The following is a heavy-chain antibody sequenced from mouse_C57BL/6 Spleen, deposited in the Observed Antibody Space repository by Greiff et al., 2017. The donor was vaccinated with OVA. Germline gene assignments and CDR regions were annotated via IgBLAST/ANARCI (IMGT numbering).Heavy chain of an antibody. D-gene: IGHD3-2*02. CDR1: GFSFSSYA. CDR3: AREKDSSGAFAY. V-gene: IGHV5-4*01. J-gene: IGHJ3*01. CDR2: ISDGGSYT. Sequence: EVMLVESGGGLVKPGGSLKLSCAASGFSFSSYAMSWVRQTPEKRLEWVATISDGGSYTYYPDNVKGRFTISRDNAKNNLDLQMSHLQSEDTAMYYCAREKDSSGAFAYWGQGTLVTVSA.